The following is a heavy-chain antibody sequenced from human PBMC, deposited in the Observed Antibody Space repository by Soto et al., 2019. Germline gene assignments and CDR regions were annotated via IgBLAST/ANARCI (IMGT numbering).Heavy chain of an antibody. CDR2: IIPIFGTA. D-gene: IGHD4-17*01. Sequence: QVQLVQSGAEVKKPGSSVKVSCKASGGTFSSYAISWVRQAPGQGLEWMGGIIPIFGTANYAQKFQGRVTITADEATSTAYMELSSLRSEDTAVYYCARRVVLTTVTGRWFDPWGQGTLVTVSS. CDR3: ARRVVLTTVTGRWFDP. V-gene: IGHV1-69*12. J-gene: IGHJ5*02. CDR1: GGTFSSYA.